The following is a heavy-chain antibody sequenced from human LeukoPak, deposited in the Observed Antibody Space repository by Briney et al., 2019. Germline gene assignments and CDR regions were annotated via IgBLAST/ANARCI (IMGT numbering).Heavy chain of an antibody. J-gene: IGHJ3*02. CDR2: INSDGSST. V-gene: IGHV3-74*01. Sequence: PGGSLRLSCAASGFTFSSYWMYWVRQAPGKGLVWVSRINSDGSSTTYADSVKGRFTISRDNAKNTLHLQMNSLRAEDTAVYYCARPYTSGWGNAFDIWGQGTMVTVSS. CDR1: GFTFSSYW. D-gene: IGHD6-19*01. CDR3: ARPYTSGWGNAFDI.